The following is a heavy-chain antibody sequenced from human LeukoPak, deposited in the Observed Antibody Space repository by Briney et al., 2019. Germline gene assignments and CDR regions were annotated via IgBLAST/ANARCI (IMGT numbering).Heavy chain of an antibody. CDR3: SRAWASSGYVDY. CDR1: GYSIRSGYY. Sequence: SETLSLTCVVSGYSIRSGYYWGWIRQPPGKGLEWIGSIYHSGSTYYNPSLKSRVTISVDTSKKQFSLKLTSVTAADTAVYYCSRAWASSGYVDYWGQGTLVTVSS. D-gene: IGHD3-22*01. J-gene: IGHJ4*02. V-gene: IGHV4-38-2*01. CDR2: IYHSGST.